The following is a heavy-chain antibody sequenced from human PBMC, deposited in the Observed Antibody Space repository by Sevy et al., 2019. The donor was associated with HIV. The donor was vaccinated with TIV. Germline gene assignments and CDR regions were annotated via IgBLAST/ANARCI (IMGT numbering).Heavy chain of an antibody. CDR1: GLTFSKYG. CDR2: ISNDGSSQ. J-gene: IGHJ4*02. CDR3: AKVREVGTVATGYFDY. D-gene: IGHD1-26*01. V-gene: IGHV3-30*18. Sequence: GGSLRLSCAASGLTFSKYGIHWVRQAPGKGLEWVAFISNDGSSQYYADSVKGRFTISRDNSKNMLYLQMNSLGLEDTAVYFCAKVREVGTVATGYFDYWGQGTLVTVSS.